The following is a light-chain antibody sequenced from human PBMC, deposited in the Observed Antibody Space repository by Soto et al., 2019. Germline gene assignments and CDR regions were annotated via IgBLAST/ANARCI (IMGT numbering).Light chain of an antibody. V-gene: IGKV3-11*01. Sequence: EIVLTQSPGTLSLSPGERATLSCRPSQSVSSYLAWYQQKPGQAPRLLIYDASNRATGIPARFSGSGSGTDFTLTISSLEPEDFAVYYCQQRSNWPPITVGQGTRLEIK. J-gene: IGKJ5*01. CDR1: QSVSSY. CDR2: DAS. CDR3: QQRSNWPPIT.